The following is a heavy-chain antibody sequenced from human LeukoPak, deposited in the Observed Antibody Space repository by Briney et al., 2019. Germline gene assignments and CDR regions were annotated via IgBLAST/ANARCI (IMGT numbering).Heavy chain of an antibody. CDR3: VRHNRRITMIVVALRRNWFDP. CDR2: IYYSGST. CDR1: GGSISSSSYY. Sequence: PSETLSLTCTVSGGSISSSSYYWGWIRQPPGKGLEWIGSIYYSGSTYYNPSLKSRVTISVDTSKNQFSLKLSSVTAADTAVYYCVRHNRRITMIVVALRRNWFDPWGQGTLVTVSS. J-gene: IGHJ5*02. V-gene: IGHV4-39*01. D-gene: IGHD3-22*01.